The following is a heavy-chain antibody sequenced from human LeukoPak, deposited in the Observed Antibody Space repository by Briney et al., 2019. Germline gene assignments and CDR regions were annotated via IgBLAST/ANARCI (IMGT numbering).Heavy chain of an antibody. Sequence: GGSLRLSCAASGFTFSSYGMHWVRQAPGKGLEWVANIKQDGSEKYYVDSVKGRFTISRDNAKNSLYLQMNSLRAEDTAVYYCARETTVYDAFDIWAQGTMVTVSS. J-gene: IGHJ3*02. CDR3: ARETTVYDAFDI. D-gene: IGHD4-17*01. CDR1: GFTFSSYG. CDR2: IKQDGSEK. V-gene: IGHV3-7*01.